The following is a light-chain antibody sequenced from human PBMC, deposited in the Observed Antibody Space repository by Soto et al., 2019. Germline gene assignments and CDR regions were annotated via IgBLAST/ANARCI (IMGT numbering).Light chain of an antibody. J-gene: IGKJ3*01. CDR3: QQYGSSPLFT. CDR2: GAA. V-gene: IGKV3-20*01. Sequence: EMVLTQSPGTLSLSPGERATLSCRASQSVSSTYLAWYQHKPGQAPRLLIYGAATRAAVVPDRFSGSGSGTDFTLTISRLEPEDFAVYYCQQYGSSPLFTFGPGTKVEIK. CDR1: QSVSSTY.